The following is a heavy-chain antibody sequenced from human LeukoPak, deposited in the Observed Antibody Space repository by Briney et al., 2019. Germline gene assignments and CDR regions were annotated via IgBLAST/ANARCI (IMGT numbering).Heavy chain of an antibody. CDR3: ARHVQGGAAARRAFDI. CDR1: GDSVSSNSAA. J-gene: IGHJ3*02. CDR2: TYYRSKWYN. D-gene: IGHD2-2*01. Sequence: SQTLSLTCAISGDSVSSNSAAWNWIRQSPSRGLEWLGRTYYRSKWYNDYAASVKSRITINPDTSKNQFSLKLTSVTAADTAVYYCARHVQGGAAARRAFDIWGQGTMVTVSS. V-gene: IGHV6-1*01.